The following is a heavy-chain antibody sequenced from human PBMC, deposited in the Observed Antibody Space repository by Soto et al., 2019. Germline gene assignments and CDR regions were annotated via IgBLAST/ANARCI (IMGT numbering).Heavy chain of an antibody. J-gene: IGHJ4*02. CDR3: ARGWGYDSNDYYYAY. V-gene: IGHV1-69*01. Sequence: QVQLVQSGAEVRKPGSSVKVSCKASGGTFSRHAISWVRQAPGQGLEWMGGIIPIFGTANHGQKFQGRVTIIADEPTSTVYMELSSLRSEDTAMYYCARGWGYDSNDYYYAYWGQGTLVIVSS. CDR2: IIPIFGTA. D-gene: IGHD3-22*01. CDR1: GGTFSRHA.